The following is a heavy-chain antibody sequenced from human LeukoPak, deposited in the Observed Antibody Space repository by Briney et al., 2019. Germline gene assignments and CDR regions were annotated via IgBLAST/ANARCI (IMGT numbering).Heavy chain of an antibody. V-gene: IGHV3-33*01. CDR2: IWYDGSNK. Sequence: GGSLRLSCAAPGFTFSSYGMHWVRQAPGKGLEWVAVIWYDGSNKYYADSVKGRFTISRDNSKNSLYLQMNSLRAEDTAVYYCARGGYFDWLPIDYWGQGTLVTVSS. CDR1: GFTFSSYG. J-gene: IGHJ4*02. D-gene: IGHD3-9*01. CDR3: ARGGYFDWLPIDY.